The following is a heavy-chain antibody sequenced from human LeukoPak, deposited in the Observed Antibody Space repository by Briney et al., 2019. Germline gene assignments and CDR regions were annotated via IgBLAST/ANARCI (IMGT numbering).Heavy chain of an antibody. CDR3: TKATTRRVPAATIDS. Sequence: PGRSLRLSCAASGFIFDDFSMFWVRQVPGKALEWVSSITWHGRSTAYADSVRGRFTISRDNAKYSLYLQMNSLRPEDTAFYYCTKATTRRVPAATIDSWGQGTLVTVSS. CDR1: GFIFDDFS. J-gene: IGHJ4*02. D-gene: IGHD6-13*01. V-gene: IGHV3-9*01. CDR2: ITWHGRST.